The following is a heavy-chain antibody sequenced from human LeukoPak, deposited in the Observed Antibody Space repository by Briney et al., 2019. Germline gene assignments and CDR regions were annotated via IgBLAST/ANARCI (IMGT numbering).Heavy chain of an antibody. Sequence: SETLSLTGFVSGGSVNSNCWNWIRQAPGRGLEWIGNVYYSGRTNYNPSLRSRVTISVDTAKNQFSLKLNSVTSADTAVYYCARDRDYDDNSEGWFDPWGQGTLVTISS. J-gene: IGHJ5*02. CDR2: VYYSGRT. CDR1: GGSVNSNC. D-gene: IGHD3-22*01. CDR3: ARDRDYDDNSEGWFDP. V-gene: IGHV4-59*02.